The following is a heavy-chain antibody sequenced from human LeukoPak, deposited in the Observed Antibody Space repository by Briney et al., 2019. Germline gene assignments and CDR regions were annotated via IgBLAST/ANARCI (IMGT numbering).Heavy chain of an antibody. CDR3: AKEPFPGVVPFYWFDP. J-gene: IGHJ5*02. V-gene: IGHV3-23*01. CDR1: GFSFSSYA. CDR2: ISGSGGST. D-gene: IGHD3-3*01. Sequence: GGSLRLSCAASGFSFSSYAMSWVRQAPGKGLEWVSAISGSGGSTYYADSVKGRFTISRDNSKNTLYLQMNSLRAEDTAVYYCAKEPFPGVVPFYWFDPWGQGTLVTVSS.